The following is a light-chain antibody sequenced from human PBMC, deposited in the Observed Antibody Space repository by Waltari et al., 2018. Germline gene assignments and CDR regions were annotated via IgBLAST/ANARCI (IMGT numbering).Light chain of an antibody. CDR2: EVN. J-gene: IGLJ1*01. Sequence: QSALTQPASVSGTPGQSITISCTGTTSDVGNYDLVSWYQQHPGKAPKLLICEVNKRPSGVSSPFSGSKSGNTASLTISGLQAEDEADYYCCSYAGRGTYVFGSGTKVTVL. CDR1: TSDVGNYDL. CDR3: CSYAGRGTYV. V-gene: IGLV2-23*02.